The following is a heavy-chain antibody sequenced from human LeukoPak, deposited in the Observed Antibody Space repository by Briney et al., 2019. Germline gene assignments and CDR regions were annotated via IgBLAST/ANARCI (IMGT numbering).Heavy chain of an antibody. CDR2: INWNGGST. CDR1: GFTFDDYG. D-gene: IGHD3-22*01. V-gene: IGHV3-20*01. CDR3: ARGDSSGYYFDY. J-gene: IGHJ4*02. Sequence: GGSLRLSCAASGFTFDDYGMSWVRQAPGKGLEWVSGINWNGGSTGYADSVKGRFTISRDNAKNSLYLQMNSLRAEDTALYHCARGDSSGYYFDYWGQRTLVTVSS.